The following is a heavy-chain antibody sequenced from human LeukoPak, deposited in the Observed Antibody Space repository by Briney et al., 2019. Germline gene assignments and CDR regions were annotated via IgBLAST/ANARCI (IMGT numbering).Heavy chain of an antibody. Sequence: PAGSLRLSCAASGFTFSSYEMNWVRQAPGKGLEWGSYISSSGSTIYYADSVKGRFTISRDNAKNSLYLQMNSLRAEDTAVYYCARIQTGDFDYWGQGTLVTVSS. D-gene: IGHD7-27*01. V-gene: IGHV3-48*03. CDR2: ISSSGSTI. J-gene: IGHJ4*02. CDR3: ARIQTGDFDY. CDR1: GFTFSSYE.